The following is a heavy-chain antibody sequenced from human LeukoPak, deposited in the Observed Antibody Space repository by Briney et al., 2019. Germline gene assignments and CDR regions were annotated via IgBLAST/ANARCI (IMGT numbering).Heavy chain of an antibody. V-gene: IGHV4-39*07. CDR2: INHSGST. D-gene: IGHD3-10*01. CDR3: ARAEGYYGSGSYQYYFDY. Sequence: PSETLSLTCTVSGGSISSSSYYWGWIRQPPRKGLEWIGEINHSGSTNYNPSLKSRVTISVDTSKNQFSLKLSSVTAADTAVYYCARAEGYYGSGSYQYYFDYWGQGTLVTVSS. CDR1: GGSISSSSYY. J-gene: IGHJ4*02.